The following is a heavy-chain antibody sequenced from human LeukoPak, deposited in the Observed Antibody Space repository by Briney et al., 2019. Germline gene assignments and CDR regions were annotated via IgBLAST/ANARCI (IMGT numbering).Heavy chain of an antibody. CDR3: ACPRPGCGWFDS. CDR2: IDTDGSST. Sequence: PGGSLRLSCAASGFTFRSSWMHWVRQAPGKGLVWVSSIDTDGSSTRYADSVKGRFTISRDNAKNTLYLQMNSLRVEDTAVYVRACPRPGCGWFDSWGQGTLVTVSS. V-gene: IGHV3-74*01. CDR1: GFTFRSSW. J-gene: IGHJ5*01. D-gene: IGHD2-21*01.